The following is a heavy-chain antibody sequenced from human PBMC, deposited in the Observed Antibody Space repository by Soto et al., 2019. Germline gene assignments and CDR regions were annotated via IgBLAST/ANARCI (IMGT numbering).Heavy chain of an antibody. CDR2: ISGSGGST. CDR3: AKGAHTAMVPYYFDY. D-gene: IGHD5-18*01. Sequence: PRRSLRRTCVASGRTFSSNAISWCGQAPFKGLEWVSAISGSGGSTYYADSVKGRFTISRDNSKNTLYLQMNSLRAEDTAVYYCAKGAHTAMVPYYFDYWGQGTLVTVSS. J-gene: IGHJ4*02. CDR1: GRTFSSNA. V-gene: IGHV3-23*01.